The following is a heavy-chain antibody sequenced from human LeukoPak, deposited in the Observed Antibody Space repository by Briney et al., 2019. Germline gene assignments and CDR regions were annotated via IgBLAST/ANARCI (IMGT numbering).Heavy chain of an antibody. J-gene: IGHJ6*03. Sequence: GGSLRLSCAASGFTFSSYGMSWVRQAPGKGLEWVANIKQDGSEKYYVDSVKGRFTISRDNAKNSLYLQMNSLRAEDTAVYYCARDQTKWEPLRRRDYYYMDVWGKGTTVTVSS. D-gene: IGHD1-26*01. CDR1: GFTFSSYG. CDR3: ARDQTKWEPLRRRDYYYMDV. V-gene: IGHV3-7*01. CDR2: IKQDGSEK.